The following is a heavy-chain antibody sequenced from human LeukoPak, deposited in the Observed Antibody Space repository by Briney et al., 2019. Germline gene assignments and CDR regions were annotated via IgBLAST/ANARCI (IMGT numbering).Heavy chain of an antibody. V-gene: IGHV3-30*03. Sequence: GGSLRLSCAASGFTFSSYGMHWVRQAPGKGLEWVAAISYDGSSKDYADSVKGRFAISRDNSKNTLYLQMNCLRADDTAVYYCARVGSSSWPPPLAEFDPWGQGTLVTVSS. J-gene: IGHJ5*02. CDR3: ARVGSSSWPPPLAEFDP. CDR1: GFTFSSYG. D-gene: IGHD6-13*01. CDR2: ISYDGSSK.